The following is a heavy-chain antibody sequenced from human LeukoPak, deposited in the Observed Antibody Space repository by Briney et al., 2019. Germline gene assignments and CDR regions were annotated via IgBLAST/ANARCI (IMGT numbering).Heavy chain of an antibody. CDR1: GFTFSSYW. D-gene: IGHD2-15*01. V-gene: IGHV3-7*01. CDR2: IKQDGSEK. Sequence: RGSLRLSCAASGFTFSSYWMSWVRQAPGKGLEWVANIKQDGSEKYYVDSVKGRFTISRDNAKNSLYLQMNSLRAEDTAVYYCAREQQVVAATGYYYYMDVWGKGTTVTVSS. CDR3: AREQQVVAATGYYYYMDV. J-gene: IGHJ6*03.